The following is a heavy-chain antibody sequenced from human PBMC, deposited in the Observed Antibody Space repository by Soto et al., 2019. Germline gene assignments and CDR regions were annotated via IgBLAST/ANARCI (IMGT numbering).Heavy chain of an antibody. D-gene: IGHD7-27*01. J-gene: IGHJ6*02. V-gene: IGHV2-5*02. CDR3: AHSKGVLTGDFNYYYYGMDV. Sequence: QITLKESGPPLVKPTQTLTLTCTFSGFSLSTSGVGVGWIRQPPGKALEWLALIYWDDDKRYSPSLKSRLTITKDTSKNQVVLTMTNMDPVDTATYYCAHSKGVLTGDFNYYYYGMDVWGQGTTVTVSS. CDR2: IYWDDDK. CDR1: GFSLSTSGVG.